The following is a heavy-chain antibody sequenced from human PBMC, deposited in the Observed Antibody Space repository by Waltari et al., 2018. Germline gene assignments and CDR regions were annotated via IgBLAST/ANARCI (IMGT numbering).Heavy chain of an antibody. CDR1: GFTFSSYS. CDR2: ISSSSYI. D-gene: IGHD6-19*01. J-gene: IGHJ4*02. CDR3: ARSIAVAGTDFDY. V-gene: IGHV3-21*01. Sequence: EVQLVESGGGLVKPGGSLSLSCAASGFTFSSYSMNWVRQAPGKGLEWVSSISSSSYIYYADSVKGRFTISRDNAKNSLYLQMNSLRAEDTAVYYCARSIAVAGTDFDYWGQGTLVTVSS.